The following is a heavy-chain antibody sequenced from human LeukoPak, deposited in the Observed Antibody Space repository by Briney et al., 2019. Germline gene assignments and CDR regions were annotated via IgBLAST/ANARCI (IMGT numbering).Heavy chain of an antibody. V-gene: IGHV3-23*01. CDR2: ISGSGGST. J-gene: IGHJ4*02. D-gene: IGHD3-3*01. Sequence: PGGSLRLSCAASGFTFSSYAMSWVRQAPGKGLEWVSAISGSGGSTYYADSVKGRFTISRDNSKNTLYLQMNSLRAEDTAVYYCAKTQAYDFRSGYYGYWGQGTLVTVSS. CDR3: AKTQAYDFRSGYYGY. CDR1: GFTFSSYA.